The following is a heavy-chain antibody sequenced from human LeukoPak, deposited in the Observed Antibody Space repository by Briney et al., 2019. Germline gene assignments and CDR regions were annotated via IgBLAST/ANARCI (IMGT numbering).Heavy chain of an antibody. CDR1: GGSISSYY. D-gene: IGHD1-7*01. Sequence: SETLSLTCNVSGGSISSYYWSWMRQSPGKGLEWIGYIYYSGSTNYNPSLKSRVTISLDTSKNQFSLQLSSVTAADAAVYYCASTDWNYARWGQGILVTVSS. V-gene: IGHV4-59*08. CDR3: ASTDWNYAR. J-gene: IGHJ4*02. CDR2: IYYSGST.